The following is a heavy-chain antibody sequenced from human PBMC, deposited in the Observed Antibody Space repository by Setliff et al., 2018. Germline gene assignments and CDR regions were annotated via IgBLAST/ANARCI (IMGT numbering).Heavy chain of an antibody. CDR3: AKDPRDTYYNFGY. CDR2: IRYDGSNK. CDR1: GFTFSSYG. D-gene: IGHD3-3*01. Sequence: GESLKISCAASGFTFSSYGMHWVRQAPGKGLEWVAFIRYDGSNKYYADSVKGRFTISRDNSKNTLYLQMNSLRAEDTAVYYCAKDPRDTYYNFGYWGQGTLVTSPQ. J-gene: IGHJ4*02. V-gene: IGHV3-30*02.